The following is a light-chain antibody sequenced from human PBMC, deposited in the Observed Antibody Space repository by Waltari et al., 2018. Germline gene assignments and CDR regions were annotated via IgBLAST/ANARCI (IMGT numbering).Light chain of an antibody. CDR2: STS. V-gene: IGKV3-20*01. CDR1: PVVTSNS. CDR3: QQYDGSAVT. J-gene: IGKJ4*01. Sequence: CQASPVVTSNSIAWYQQKPGQAPRRLIYSTSSRATDFSDRFSGSGSGTDFTLTINRLEPEDSAVYHCQQYDGSAVTFGGVTRVEI.